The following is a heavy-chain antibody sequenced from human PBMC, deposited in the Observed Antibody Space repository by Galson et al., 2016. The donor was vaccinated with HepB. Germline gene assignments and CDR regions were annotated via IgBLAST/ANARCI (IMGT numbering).Heavy chain of an antibody. CDR1: GGSFSGYS. CDR2: ITHTGNA. CDR3: ARGLRIQTSAIDY. J-gene: IGHJ4*02. Sequence: SETLSLTCAVYGGSFSGYSWTWIRQSPGKRLEWIGEITHTGNANYNPSLKTRLTISVDTSKSQLSLNLTSVTAADTALYYCARGLRIQTSAIDYWGQGAQVTVSS. D-gene: IGHD2-2*01. V-gene: IGHV4-34*01.